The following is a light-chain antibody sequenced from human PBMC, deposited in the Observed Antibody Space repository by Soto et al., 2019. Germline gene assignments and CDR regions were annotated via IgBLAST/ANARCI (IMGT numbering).Light chain of an antibody. Sequence: FLTQSPGSLSLSSGDRATLSCRASQTVRSSYLAWYQQRPGQAPKLLIYGAFNRAIGIPDRFSGSESGRDYNLTISRLDPEDSAVYYCQQYGDSITFGGGTKVEI. CDR3: QQYGDSIT. CDR2: GAF. J-gene: IGKJ4*01. CDR1: QTVRSSY. V-gene: IGKV3-20*01.